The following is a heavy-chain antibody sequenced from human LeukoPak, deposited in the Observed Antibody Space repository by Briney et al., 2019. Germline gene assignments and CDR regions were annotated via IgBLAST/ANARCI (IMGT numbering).Heavy chain of an antibody. CDR2: IYYSGST. Sequence: SGTLSLTCTVSGGSISSSSYYWGWIRQPPGKGLEWIGSIYYSGSTYYNPSLKSRVTISVDTSKNQFSLKLSSVTAADTAVYYCASGSTSYRSWFDPWGQGTLVTVSS. V-gene: IGHV4-39*01. CDR3: ASGSTSYRSWFDP. J-gene: IGHJ5*02. D-gene: IGHD2-2*01. CDR1: GGSISSSSYY.